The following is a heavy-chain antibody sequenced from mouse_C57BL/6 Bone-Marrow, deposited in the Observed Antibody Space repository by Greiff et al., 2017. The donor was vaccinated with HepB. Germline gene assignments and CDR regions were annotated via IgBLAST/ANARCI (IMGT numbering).Heavy chain of an antibody. CDR2: INPSSGYT. D-gene: IGHD1-1*01. V-gene: IGHV1-7*01. J-gene: IGHJ4*01. CDR3: ARSPYYYGSCYYAMDY. CDR1: GYTFTSYW. Sequence: QVQLQQSGAELVKPGASVKLSCKASGYTFTSYWMHWVKQRPGQGLEWIGNINPSSGYTKYNQKFKDKATLTADKSSSTAYMQLSSLTYEDSAFYYCARSPYYYGSCYYAMDYWGQGTSVTVSS.